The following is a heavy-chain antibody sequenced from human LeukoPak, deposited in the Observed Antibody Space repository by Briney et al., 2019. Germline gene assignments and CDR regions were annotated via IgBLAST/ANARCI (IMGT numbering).Heavy chain of an antibody. CDR3: ARHGGTVAVNDAFDV. D-gene: IGHD1-1*01. J-gene: IGHJ3*01. Sequence: SETLSLTCAVSGGSISSYYWSWIRQPPGKGLEWIGYIYYNGRTTYNPSLSSRVTISVDMSKNQFSLKLSSVSAADTAIYYCARHGGTVAVNDAFDVWGQGTVVTVSS. CDR2: IYYNGRT. CDR1: GGSISSYY. V-gene: IGHV4-59*08.